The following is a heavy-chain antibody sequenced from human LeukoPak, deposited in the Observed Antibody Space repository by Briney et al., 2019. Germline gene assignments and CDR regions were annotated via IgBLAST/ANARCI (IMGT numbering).Heavy chain of an antibody. CDR1: GGSFSSYY. CDR3: ASVRRGFGDLSKYYSYYYMDV. CDR2: IYYSGST. D-gene: IGHD3-10*01. J-gene: IGHJ6*03. V-gene: IGHV4-34*01. Sequence: PSETLSLTCAVYGGSFSSYYWGWIRQPPGKGLEWIGNIYYSGSTYYNSSLKSRLTISVDTSKNQFSLKLSSVTAADTAVYYCASVRRGFGDLSKYYSYYYMDVWGKGTTVTISS.